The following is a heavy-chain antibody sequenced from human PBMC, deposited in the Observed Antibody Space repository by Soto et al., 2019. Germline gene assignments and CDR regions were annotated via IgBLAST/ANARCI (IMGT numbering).Heavy chain of an antibody. CDR1: GFIFSGSG. Sequence: QVQLVESGGGVAQPGRSPRLTCAASGFIFSGSGMHWVRQAPGKGLEWVALISYDGSRTYYADSVRDRFTISRDNGQNTLYLQMNSLRAEDTAVYFCARWVGGSMYDNSGKYDSWGQGTLVIVSS. CDR2: ISYDGSRT. J-gene: IGHJ5*01. V-gene: IGHV3-30*03. CDR3: ARWVGGSMYDNSGKYDS. D-gene: IGHD3-22*01.